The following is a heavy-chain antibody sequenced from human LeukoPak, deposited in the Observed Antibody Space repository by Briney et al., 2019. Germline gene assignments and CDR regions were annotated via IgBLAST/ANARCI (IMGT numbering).Heavy chain of an antibody. CDR3: ARGRTGNASHESFDI. CDR1: GGSFSGYY. D-gene: IGHD1-1*01. J-gene: IGHJ3*02. CDR2: INHSGST. Sequence: SETLSLTCAVSGGSFSGYYWSWIRQPPGKGLEWIGEINHSGSTNYNPSLKSRVTISVDTSKNQFSLKLSSVTAADTAVYYCARGRTGNASHESFDIWGQGTMVTVSS. V-gene: IGHV4-34*01.